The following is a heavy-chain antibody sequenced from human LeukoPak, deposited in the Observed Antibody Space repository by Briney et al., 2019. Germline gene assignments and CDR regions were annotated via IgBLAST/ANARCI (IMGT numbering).Heavy chain of an antibody. CDR2: INPSGGST. CDR1: GYTFTSYY. Sequence: ASVKVSCKASGYTFTSYYMHWVRQAPGQGLERMGIINPSGGSTSYAQKFQGRVTMTRDTSTSTVYMELSSLRSEDTAVYYCARGHQVVAAPDGDAFDIWGQGTMVTVSS. D-gene: IGHD2-15*01. V-gene: IGHV1-46*01. CDR3: ARGHQVVAAPDGDAFDI. J-gene: IGHJ3*02.